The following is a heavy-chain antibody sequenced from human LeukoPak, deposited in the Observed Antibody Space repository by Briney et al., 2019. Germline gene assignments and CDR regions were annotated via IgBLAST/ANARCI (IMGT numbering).Heavy chain of an antibody. D-gene: IGHD4-17*01. Sequence: PSETLSLTCAVSGGSISSGAYSWSWIRQPPGKGLEWIGYIYYSGSTYYNPSLKSRVTISIDTSKNQFSLKLSSVTAADTAVYYCARALYGDYGDYWGQGTPVTVSS. CDR1: GGSISSGAYS. V-gene: IGHV4-30-4*07. J-gene: IGHJ4*02. CDR2: IYYSGST. CDR3: ARALYGDYGDY.